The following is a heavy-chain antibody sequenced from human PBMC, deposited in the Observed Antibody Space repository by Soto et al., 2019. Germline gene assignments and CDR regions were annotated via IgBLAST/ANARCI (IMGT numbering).Heavy chain of an antibody. J-gene: IGHJ6*02. V-gene: IGHV3-9*01. CDR2: ISWNSGSI. D-gene: IGHD1-26*01. CDR3: AKAEGELRPLYYYYGMDV. Sequence: GGSLRLSCAASGFTFDGYAMHWVRQAPGKGLEWVSGISWNSGSIGYADSVKGRFTISRDNAKNSLYLQMNSLRAEDTALYYCAKAEGELRPLYYYYGMDVWGQGTTVTVSS. CDR1: GFTFDGYA.